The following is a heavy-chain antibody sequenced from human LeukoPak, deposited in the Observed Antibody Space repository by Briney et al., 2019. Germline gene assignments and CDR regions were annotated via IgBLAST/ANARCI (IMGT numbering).Heavy chain of an antibody. J-gene: IGHJ4*02. V-gene: IGHV3-20*04. CDR2: INGKGDSA. D-gene: IGHD1-26*01. CDR3: ARVAVGATFDF. Sequence: PGGSLRLSCAASGFTFDDYAMNWVRQAPGKGLEWVSGINGKGDSAGYAVSVKGRFTISGDNAKNSLHLQMNSLRAEDTALYYCARVAVGATFDFWGQGTLVTVS. CDR1: GFTFDDYA.